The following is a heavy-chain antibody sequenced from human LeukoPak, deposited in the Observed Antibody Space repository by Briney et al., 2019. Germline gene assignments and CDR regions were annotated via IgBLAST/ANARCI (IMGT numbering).Heavy chain of an antibody. CDR2: ISAYNGNT. Sequence: ASVKVSCKASGYTFTSYGISWVRQAPGQGLEWMGWISAYNGNTNYAQKLQGRVTMTTDTSTSTAYMELRSLRSDDTAVYYCARIRTGDTYYYYYYMDVWGKGTTVTVSS. CDR3: ARIRTGDTYYYYYYMDV. CDR1: GYTFTSYG. V-gene: IGHV1-18*01. D-gene: IGHD7-27*01. J-gene: IGHJ6*03.